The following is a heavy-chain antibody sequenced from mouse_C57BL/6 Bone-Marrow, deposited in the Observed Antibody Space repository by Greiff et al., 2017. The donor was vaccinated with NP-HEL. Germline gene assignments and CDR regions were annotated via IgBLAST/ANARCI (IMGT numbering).Heavy chain of an antibody. J-gene: IGHJ3*01. CDR2: ISSGGSYT. CDR1: GFTFSSYG. D-gene: IGHD2-3*01. Sequence: DVKLVESGGDLVKPGGFLKLSCAASGFTFSSYGMSWVRQTPDKRLEWVATISSGGSYTYYPDSVKGRFTISRDNAKNTLYLQMSSLKSEDTAMYYCARQEDGYLFAYWGQGTLVTVSA. V-gene: IGHV5-6*02. CDR3: ARQEDGYLFAY.